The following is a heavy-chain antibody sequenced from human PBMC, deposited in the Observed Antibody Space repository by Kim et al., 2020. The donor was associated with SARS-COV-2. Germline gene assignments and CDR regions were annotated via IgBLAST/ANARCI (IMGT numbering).Heavy chain of an antibody. CDR1: GFTFSSYA. D-gene: IGHD3-10*01. Sequence: GGSLRLSCAASGFTFSSYAMHWVRQAPGKGLEWVAVISYDGSNKYYADSVKGRFTISRDNSKNTLYLQMNSLRAEDTAVYYCARDPEWFGSATIDYWGQGTLVTVSS. CDR2: ISYDGSNK. CDR3: ARDPEWFGSATIDY. V-gene: IGHV3-30-3*01. J-gene: IGHJ4*02.